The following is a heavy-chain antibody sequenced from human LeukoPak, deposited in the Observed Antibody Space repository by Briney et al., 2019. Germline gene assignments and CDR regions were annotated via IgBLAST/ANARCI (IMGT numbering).Heavy chain of an antibody. Sequence: PSETLSLTCTVSGYSISNNYYWGWIRQTPGKGLEWIGTIYHSGSTYYKSSLKSRVTMSVDTSKNEFSLRLSSVTAADTAIYYCARVPRALRFLEWFRHYWGQGTLVTVSS. CDR1: GYSISNNYY. CDR3: ARVPRALRFLEWFRHY. V-gene: IGHV4-38-2*02. J-gene: IGHJ4*02. D-gene: IGHD3-3*01. CDR2: IYHSGST.